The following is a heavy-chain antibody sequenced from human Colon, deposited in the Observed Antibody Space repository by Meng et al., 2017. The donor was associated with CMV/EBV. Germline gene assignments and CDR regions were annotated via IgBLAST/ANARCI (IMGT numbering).Heavy chain of an antibody. D-gene: IGHD3-3*01. CDR1: GFSFSSYW. CDR2: LNSDGSST. Sequence: GESLKISCAASGFSFSSYWMHWVRQPPGKGLVWVSRLNSDGSSTDYADSVKGRFTISRDNDKKTLYLHMNSLRVEDTAVYYCARTEWLGHYYGMDVWGQGTAVTVSS. J-gene: IGHJ6*02. CDR3: ARTEWLGHYYGMDV. V-gene: IGHV3-74*01.